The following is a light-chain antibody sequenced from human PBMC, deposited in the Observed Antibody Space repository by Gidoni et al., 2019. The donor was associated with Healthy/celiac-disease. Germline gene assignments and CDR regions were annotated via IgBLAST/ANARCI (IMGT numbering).Light chain of an antibody. CDR2: DAS. CDR1: QCVSSY. Sequence: EIVLTQSPATLSLSPGERATLSCRASQCVSSYLAWDQQKPGQAPRLLIYDASNRATGIPARFIGSGSGTDCTLTISSLEPEDFAVYCCQQRSNWPPITFGQGTRLEIK. J-gene: IGKJ5*01. CDR3: QQRSNWPPIT. V-gene: IGKV3-11*01.